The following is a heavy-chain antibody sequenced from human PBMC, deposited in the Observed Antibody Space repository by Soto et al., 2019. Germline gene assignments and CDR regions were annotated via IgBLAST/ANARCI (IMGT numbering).Heavy chain of an antibody. D-gene: IGHD6-19*01. CDR3: ARDQGAVAGPLDY. CDR2: IWYDGSNK. Sequence: QVQLVESGGGVVQPGRSLRLSCAASGFTFSSYGMHWVRQAPGKGREWVAVIWYDGSNKYYADSVKGRFTISRDNSKNTLYLQMNSLRAEDTAVYYCARDQGAVAGPLDYWGQGTLVTVSS. J-gene: IGHJ4*02. V-gene: IGHV3-33*01. CDR1: GFTFSSYG.